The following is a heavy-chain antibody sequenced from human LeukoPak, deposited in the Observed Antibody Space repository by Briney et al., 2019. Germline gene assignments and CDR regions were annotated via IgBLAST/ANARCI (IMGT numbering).Heavy chain of an antibody. CDR2: ISYDGSNK. CDR1: EFTFSSYG. V-gene: IGHV3-30*18. J-gene: IGHJ5*02. Sequence: GSLRLSCAASEFTFSSYGMHWVRQAPGKGLEWVAVISYDGSNKYYADSVKGRFTISRDNSKNTLYLQMNSLRAEDTAVYYCAKRTSTWSDPWGQGTLVTVSS. CDR3: AKRTSTWSDP.